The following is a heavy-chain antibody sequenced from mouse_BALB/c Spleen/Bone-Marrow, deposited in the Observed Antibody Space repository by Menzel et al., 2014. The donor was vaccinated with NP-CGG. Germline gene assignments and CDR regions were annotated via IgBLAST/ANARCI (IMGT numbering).Heavy chain of an antibody. D-gene: IGHD1-2*01. Sequence: VQLQQSGPELVKPGASVKMSCKASGYTFTSYIIHWVKQKPGPGLEWIGYINPYNDDTKYNERFRNKATLTSDKSSSTAYMELSSLTSDDSAVYYCARWHYYAAYWGQGTLFTVSA. V-gene: IGHV1-14*01. CDR2: INPYNDDT. CDR3: ARWHYYAAY. J-gene: IGHJ3*01. CDR1: GYTFTSYI.